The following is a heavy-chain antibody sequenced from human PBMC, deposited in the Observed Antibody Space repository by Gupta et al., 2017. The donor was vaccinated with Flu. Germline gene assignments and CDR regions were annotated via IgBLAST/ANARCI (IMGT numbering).Heavy chain of an antibody. D-gene: IGHD3-10*01. J-gene: IGHJ3*02. CDR3: TRHTPQGVAAPI. Sequence: SGSAMHWVRQASGKGLEWVGRIRSRANNYATAYAASVKGRFTISRDDSKNTVSLQMNGLNTEDTAVYYCTRHTPQGVAAPIWGQGTMVSVS. V-gene: IGHV3-73*01. CDR1: SGSA. CDR2: IRSRANNYAT.